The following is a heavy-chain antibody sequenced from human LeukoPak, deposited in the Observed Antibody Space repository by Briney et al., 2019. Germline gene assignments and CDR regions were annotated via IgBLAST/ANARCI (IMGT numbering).Heavy chain of an antibody. Sequence: EASVKVSCKASGYTFTSYGISWVRQAPGQALEWMGWISAYNSNTNYAQKLQGRVTMTTDTSTSTAYMELRSLRSDDTAVYYCARVDRSPDIVVVPAAIIRPGAFDIWGQGTMVTVSS. CDR2: ISAYNSNT. D-gene: IGHD2-2*01. CDR1: GYTFTSYG. V-gene: IGHV1-18*01. CDR3: ARVDRSPDIVVVPAAIIRPGAFDI. J-gene: IGHJ3*02.